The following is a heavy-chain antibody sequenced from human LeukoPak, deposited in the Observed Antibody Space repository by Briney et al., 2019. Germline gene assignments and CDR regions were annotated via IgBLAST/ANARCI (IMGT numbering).Heavy chain of an antibody. CDR1: GGSFSGYY. D-gene: IGHD3-9*01. CDR3: ASYTPSPYYDILTGWTHDAFDI. Sequence: SETLSLTCAVYGGSFSGYYWSWIRQPPGKGLEWIGEINHSGSTNYNPSLKSRVTISVDTSKNQFSLKLSSVTAADTAVYYCASYTPSPYYDILTGWTHDAFDIWGQGKMVTVSS. V-gene: IGHV4-34*01. CDR2: INHSGST. J-gene: IGHJ3*02.